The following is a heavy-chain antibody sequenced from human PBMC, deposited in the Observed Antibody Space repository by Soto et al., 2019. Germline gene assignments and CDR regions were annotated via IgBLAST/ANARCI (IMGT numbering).Heavy chain of an antibody. J-gene: IGHJ4*02. D-gene: IGHD4-17*01. CDR1: GYTFTYYT. CDR3: ARDDYPFGFDY. CDR2: VDPKNGNT. V-gene: IGHV1-8*01. Sequence: QVHLVQSGAEVKKPGASVKVSCKPSGYTFTYYTIYWMRQASGQGLEWVGLVDPKNGNTDYAQKFQGRVTVTWDTSISTAFMELSSLRSEATAVYFCARDDYPFGFDYWGQGTLVTVSS.